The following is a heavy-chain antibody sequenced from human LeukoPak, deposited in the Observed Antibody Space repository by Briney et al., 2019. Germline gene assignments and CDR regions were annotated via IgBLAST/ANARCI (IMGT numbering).Heavy chain of an antibody. CDR2: IYYSGST. Sequence: SETLSLTCTVSGGSISSSGYYWGWIRQPPGKGLEWVGSIYYSGSTYYNPSLKSRVTISVDRSKHQFSLKLSSVTAADTAVYYCARGAAAPPDNWFDPWGQGTLVTVSS. CDR3: ARGAAAPPDNWFDP. CDR1: GGSISSSGYY. V-gene: IGHV4-39*07. J-gene: IGHJ5*02. D-gene: IGHD6-13*01.